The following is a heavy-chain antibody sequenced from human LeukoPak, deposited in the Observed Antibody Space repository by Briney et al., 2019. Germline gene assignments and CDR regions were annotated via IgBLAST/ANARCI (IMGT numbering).Heavy chain of an antibody. CDR1: ALTFSIDG. J-gene: IGHJ4*02. CDR2: ISGIGDNT. V-gene: IGHV3-23*01. Sequence: GGSLSLSCAASALTFSIDGMHWVRHAPGKGLEWVSIISGIGDNTYYAHSVKGRFTISRDNYKSTLYLQMNSVTAQDTAVYYCARSGSYYYYHVWGQGTLVTVSS. CDR3: ARSGSYYYYHV. D-gene: IGHD1-26*01.